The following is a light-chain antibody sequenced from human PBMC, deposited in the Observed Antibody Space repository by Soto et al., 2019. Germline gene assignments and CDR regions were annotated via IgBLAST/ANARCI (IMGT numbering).Light chain of an antibody. V-gene: IGKV3-11*01. CDR3: QQRSNWPST. Sequence: EIVLTQSPATLSLSPGDRATLSCRASQSVGSYLAWYQQKPGQAPRLLIYDASNRATGIPARFSGSGSGTDFTLTITSLEPEDFAVYYCQQRSNWPSTFGGGTKVGIK. CDR1: QSVGSY. J-gene: IGKJ4*01. CDR2: DAS.